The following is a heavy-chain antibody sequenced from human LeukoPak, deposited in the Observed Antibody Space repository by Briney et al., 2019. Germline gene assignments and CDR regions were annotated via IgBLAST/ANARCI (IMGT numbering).Heavy chain of an antibody. CDR1: GGTFSSYA. Sequence: SVKVYCKASGGTFSSYAISWVRQAPGQGLEWMGGIIPIFGTANYAQKFQGRVTITADKSTSTAYMELSSLRSEDTAVYYCARATGANYHFHYWGQGTLVTVSS. V-gene: IGHV1-69*06. CDR3: ARATGANYHFHY. CDR2: IIPIFGTA. J-gene: IGHJ4*02. D-gene: IGHD7-27*01.